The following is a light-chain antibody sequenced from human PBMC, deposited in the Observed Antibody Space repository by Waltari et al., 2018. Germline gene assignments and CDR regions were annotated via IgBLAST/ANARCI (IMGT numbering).Light chain of an antibody. J-gene: IGLJ3*02. V-gene: IGLV1-44*01. CDR3: GAWDDGVKEWV. CDR2: STT. CDR1: IYNIGINT. Sequence: QSVLTQPPSASGIPGWRVTISCSGTIYNIGINTVNWYQQFPGSAPKLLIFSTTRRPSGVPDRFSASKSGTSASLAINGLQAADEADYYCGAWDDGVKEWVFGGGTKLTVL.